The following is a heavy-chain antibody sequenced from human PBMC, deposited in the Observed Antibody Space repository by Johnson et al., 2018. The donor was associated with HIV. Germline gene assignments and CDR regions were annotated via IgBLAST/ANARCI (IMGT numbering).Heavy chain of an antibody. J-gene: IGHJ3*02. Sequence: VQLVESGGGVVRPGGSLRLSCAASGFTFDDYAMSWVRQAPGKGLEWVSGINWSGGSTRYADSVKGRFTISRDNSKNSLSLHMNSLRAEDTAVYYWAKDLRGSSWPLDAFDIWGQGTMVTVSS. CDR1: GFTFDDYA. CDR2: INWSGGST. V-gene: IGHV3-20*04. CDR3: AKDLRGSSWPLDAFDI. D-gene: IGHD6-13*01.